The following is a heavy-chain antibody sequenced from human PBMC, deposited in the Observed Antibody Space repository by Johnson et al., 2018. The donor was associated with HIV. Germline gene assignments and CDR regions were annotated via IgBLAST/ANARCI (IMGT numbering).Heavy chain of an antibody. CDR1: GFTFDDYG. CDR3: ARRDSGSLSFDI. J-gene: IGHJ3*02. CDR2: INWNGGST. Sequence: VQLVESGGGVVRPGGSLRLSCAASGFTFDDYGMSWVRQAPGKGLEWVSGINWNGGSTGYADSVRGRCTISRDNGKNSLYLQMNNLRAEDTALYYCARRDSGSLSFDIWGQGTMVTVSS. D-gene: IGHD1-26*01. V-gene: IGHV3-20*04.